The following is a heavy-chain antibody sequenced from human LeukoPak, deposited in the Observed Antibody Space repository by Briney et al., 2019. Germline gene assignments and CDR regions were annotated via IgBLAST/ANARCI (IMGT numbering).Heavy chain of an antibody. V-gene: IGHV3-23*01. CDR2: ISGSGGST. J-gene: IGHJ4*02. CDR3: AKEPGIAAAGTLPYYFDY. D-gene: IGHD6-13*01. CDR1: RFTFSSYA. Sequence: GSLRLSCAASRFTFSSYAMSWVRQAPGKGLEWVSAISGSGGSTYYADSVKGRFTISRDNSKNTLYLQMNSLRAEDTAVYYCAKEPGIAAAGTLPYYFDYWGQGTLVTVSS.